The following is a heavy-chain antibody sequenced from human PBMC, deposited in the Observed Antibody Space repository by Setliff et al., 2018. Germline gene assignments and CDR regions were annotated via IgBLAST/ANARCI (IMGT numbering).Heavy chain of an antibody. J-gene: IGHJ4*02. CDR1: GYTFTSYY. Sequence: ASVKVSCKASGYTFTSYYIHWVRQAPGQGLEWVGIINPSGGSTSYAQKFQGRVTMTRDTSTSTVYMELSSLRSEDTAMYYCARVAPHYYDSSGPSFDYWGQGTLVTVSS. CDR2: INPSGGST. CDR3: ARVAPHYYDSSGPSFDY. V-gene: IGHV1-46*01. D-gene: IGHD3-22*01.